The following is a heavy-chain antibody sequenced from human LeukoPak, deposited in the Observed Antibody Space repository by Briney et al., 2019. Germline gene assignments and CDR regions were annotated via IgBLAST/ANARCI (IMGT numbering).Heavy chain of an antibody. V-gene: IGHV3-23*01. CDR2: ISGSGGST. J-gene: IGHJ6*03. CDR3: AKDGSPNAGYMDV. Sequence: GGSLRLSCAASGFTFSSYAMSWVRQAPGKGLEWVSAISGSGGSTYYADSVKGRFTISRDNSKNTLYLQMDSPRAEDTALYYCAKDGSPNAGYMDVWGKGTTVTVSS. CDR1: GFTFSSYA.